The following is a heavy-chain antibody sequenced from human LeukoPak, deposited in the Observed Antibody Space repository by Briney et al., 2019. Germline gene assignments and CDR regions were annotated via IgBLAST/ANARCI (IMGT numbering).Heavy chain of an antibody. V-gene: IGHV1-46*01. D-gene: IGHD3-10*01. J-gene: IGHJ6*03. CDR2: INPSGGST. CDR3: ARGENYYGSGSYAKVFDYYYYYMDV. CDR1: GYTFTSYY. Sequence: ASVKVSCKASGYTFTSYYMHWVRQAPGQGLEWMGIINPSGGSTSYAQKFQGRVTMTRDMSTSTVYMELSSLRSEDTAVYYCARGENYYGSGSYAKVFDYYYYYMDVWGKGTTVTVSS.